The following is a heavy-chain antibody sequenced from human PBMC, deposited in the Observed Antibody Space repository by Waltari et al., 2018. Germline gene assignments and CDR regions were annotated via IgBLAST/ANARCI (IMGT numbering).Heavy chain of an antibody. V-gene: IGHV4-34*01. Sequence: QVQLQQWGAGLLKPSETLSLTCAVYGGSFSGYYWSWIRQPPGKGLEWIGEINHSGSTNYNPSLKSRVTISVDTSKNQFSLKLSSVTAADTAVYYCARGLPGPGDYWGQGTLVTVSS. CDR1: GGSFSGYY. CDR2: INHSGST. CDR3: ARGLPGPGDY. J-gene: IGHJ4*02.